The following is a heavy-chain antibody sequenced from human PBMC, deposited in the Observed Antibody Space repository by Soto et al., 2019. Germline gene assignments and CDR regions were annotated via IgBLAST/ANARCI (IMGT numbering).Heavy chain of an antibody. CDR3: SRDRMGAKYSFDY. J-gene: IGHJ4*02. CDR2: NSAYNGNT. D-gene: IGHD2-15*01. CDR1: GYTFTSYG. V-gene: IGHV1-18*01. Sequence: ASVKVSCKASGYTFTSYGISWVRQAPGQGLEWMGGNSAYNGNTNYAQKLQGRVTMTTDTSTSTAYMELRSLRSDDTAVYDCSRDRMGAKYSFDYWGQGTLVTVSS.